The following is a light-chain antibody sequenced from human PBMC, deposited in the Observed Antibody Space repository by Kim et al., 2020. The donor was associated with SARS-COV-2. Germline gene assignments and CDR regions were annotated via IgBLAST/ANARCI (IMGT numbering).Light chain of an antibody. Sequence: DIAMTQYPDSLAVSLGESAVINCRYSQTLRSSNNRDFLAWYQKKVGQPPKLLISWASTRESRVPARFSGSGSGTDFTLTISSLHPEDVAMYYCKQYYSTSTYTFCRGTELEVK. CDR1: QTLRSSNNRDF. CDR3: KQYYSTSTYT. V-gene: IGKV4-1*01. J-gene: IGKJ2*01. CDR2: WAS.